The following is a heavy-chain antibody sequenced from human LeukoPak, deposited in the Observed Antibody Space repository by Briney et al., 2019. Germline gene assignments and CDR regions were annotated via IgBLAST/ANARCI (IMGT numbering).Heavy chain of an antibody. CDR1: GGSIGSYY. D-gene: IGHD3-22*01. J-gene: IGHJ4*02. CDR3: ARDRSDGSGYYGYYFDY. V-gene: IGHV4-59*01. Sequence: SETLFLTCIVSGGSIGSYYWSWIRQPPGKGLEWIGHIYYSGSTDYNPSLRSRVTISVDTSKNQFSLRLSSVTAADTAVYYCARDRSDGSGYYGYYFDYWGQGTLVSVSS. CDR2: IYYSGST.